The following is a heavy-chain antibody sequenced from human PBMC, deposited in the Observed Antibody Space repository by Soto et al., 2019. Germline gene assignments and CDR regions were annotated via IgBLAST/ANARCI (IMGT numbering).Heavy chain of an antibody. D-gene: IGHD3-22*01. CDR2: IIPIFGTA. V-gene: IGHV1-69*06. CDR1: GGTFSSYA. Sequence: ASVKVSCKASGGTFSSYAISWVRQAPGQGLEWMGGIIPIFGTANYAQKFQGRVTITADKSTSTAYMELSSLRSEDTAVYYCARILTYYYDSSGYNFAYWGKGTLGTVSS. CDR3: ARILTYYYDSSGYNFAY. J-gene: IGHJ4*02.